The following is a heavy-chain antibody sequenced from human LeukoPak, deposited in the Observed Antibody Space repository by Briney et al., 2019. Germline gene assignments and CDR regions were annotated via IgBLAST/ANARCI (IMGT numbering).Heavy chain of an antibody. D-gene: IGHD4-17*01. CDR1: GYSISSGYY. J-gene: IGHJ3*02. Sequence: SETLSLTCTVSGYSISSGYYWGWIRQPPGKGLEWIGSIYHSGSTYYNPSLKSRVTISVDTSKNQFSLKLSSVTAADTAVYYCARAYDDDYGDHGAAFDIWGQGTMVTVSS. CDR2: IYHSGST. V-gene: IGHV4-38-2*02. CDR3: ARAYDDDYGDHGAAFDI.